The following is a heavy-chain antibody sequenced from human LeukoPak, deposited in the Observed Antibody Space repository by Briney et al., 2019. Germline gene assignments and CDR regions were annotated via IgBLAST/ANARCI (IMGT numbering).Heavy chain of an antibody. J-gene: IGHJ3*02. V-gene: IGHV3-21*01. CDR2: ISSSSSYI. Sequence: GGSLRLSCAASGFTFSSYSMNWVRQAPEKGQEWVSSISSSSSYIYYADSVKGRFTISRDNAKNSLYLQMNSLRAEDAAVYYCTGGRLYCSGGSCEKANDAFDIWGQGTMVTVSS. CDR1: GFTFSSYS. D-gene: IGHD2-15*01. CDR3: TGGRLYCSGGSCEKANDAFDI.